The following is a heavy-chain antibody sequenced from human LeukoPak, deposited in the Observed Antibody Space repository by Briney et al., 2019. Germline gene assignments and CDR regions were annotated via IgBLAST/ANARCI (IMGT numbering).Heavy chain of an antibody. CDR2: IKQDGSEK. CDR3: ARGRVWQWLVRDYYYYMDV. CDR1: GFTFSSYW. V-gene: IGHV3-7*01. Sequence: PGGSLRLSCAASGFTFSSYWMSWVRQAPGKGLEWVANIKQDGSEKYYVDSVKGRFTISRDNAKNSLYLQMNSLRAEDTAVYYCARGRVWQWLVRDYYYYMDVWGKGTTVTVSS. J-gene: IGHJ6*03. D-gene: IGHD6-19*01.